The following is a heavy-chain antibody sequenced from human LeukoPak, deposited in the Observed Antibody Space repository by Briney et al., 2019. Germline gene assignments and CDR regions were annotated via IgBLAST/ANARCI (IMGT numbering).Heavy chain of an antibody. V-gene: IGHV4-4*07. J-gene: IGHJ5*02. Sequence: SETLSLTCTVSGGSISSYYWSWIRQPAGKGLEWIGRFYTSGSTNYNPSLKSRVTMSVDTSKNQFSLKLSSVTAADTAVYYCARAAVRGVIISLNWFDPWGQGTLVTVSS. CDR3: ARAAVRGVIISLNWFDP. CDR2: FYTSGST. CDR1: GGSISSYY. D-gene: IGHD3-10*01.